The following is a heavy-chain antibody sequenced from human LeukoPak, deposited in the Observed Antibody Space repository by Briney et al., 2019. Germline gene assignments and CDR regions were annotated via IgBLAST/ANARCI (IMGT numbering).Heavy chain of an antibody. CDR2: ISYDGSNK. CDR1: GFTFSSYA. CDR3: ARDGRLGGVAIKGFDY. J-gene: IGHJ4*02. V-gene: IGHV3-30*04. D-gene: IGHD3-3*01. Sequence: GRSLRLSCAASGFTFSSYAMHWVRQAPGKGLEWVAVISYDGSNKYYADSEKGRFTISRDNSKNTLYLQMNSLRAEDTAVYYCARDGRLGGVAIKGFDYWGQGTLVTVSS.